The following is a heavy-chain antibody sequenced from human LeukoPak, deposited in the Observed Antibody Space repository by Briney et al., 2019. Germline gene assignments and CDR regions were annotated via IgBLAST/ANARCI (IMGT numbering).Heavy chain of an antibody. V-gene: IGHV3-48*01. CDR1: GFTFSTYS. CDR2: INSAGIM. D-gene: IGHD6-25*01. CDR3: ATLRIATAGTSMLFDF. J-gene: IGHJ4*02. Sequence: GGSLRPSCAASGFTFSTYSMNWVRQAPGRGLEWVSYINSAGIMYYAGSVKGRFTISRDNAKNSLYLQMNSLSGEDTAVYYCATLRIATAGTSMLFDFWGQGTLVTVSS.